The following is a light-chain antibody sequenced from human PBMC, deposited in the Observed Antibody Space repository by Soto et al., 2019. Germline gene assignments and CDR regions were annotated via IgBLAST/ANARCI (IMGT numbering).Light chain of an antibody. CDR3: QQNNNWPRT. CDR2: GAL. J-gene: IGKJ1*01. V-gene: IGKV3-15*01. CDR1: QSVGSD. Sequence: EIVMTQSPATLCVSPGERATLSCRASQSVGSDLAWYQQKPGQAPRLLIYGALTRASGIPARFVGSGSGTAFTLTISSLQSEDFAVYYCQQNNNWPRTFGQGTKVDIK.